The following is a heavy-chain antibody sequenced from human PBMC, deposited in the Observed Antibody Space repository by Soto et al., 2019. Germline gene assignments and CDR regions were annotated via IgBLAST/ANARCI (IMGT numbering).Heavy chain of an antibody. CDR3: TIPGIAVAGQRKGIYYYYYGMDV. CDR2: IKSKTDGGTT. J-gene: IGHJ6*02. Sequence: GGSLRLSCAASGFTFSNAWMNWVRQAPGKGLEWVGRIKSKTDGGTTDYAAPVKGRLTISRDDSKNTLYLQMNSLKTEDTAVYYCTIPGIAVAGQRKGIYYYYYGMDVWGQGTTVTVSS. V-gene: IGHV3-15*07. D-gene: IGHD6-19*01. CDR1: GFTFSNAW.